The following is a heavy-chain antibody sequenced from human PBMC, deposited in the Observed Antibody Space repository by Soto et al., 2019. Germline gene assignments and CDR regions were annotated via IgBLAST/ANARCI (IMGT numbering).Heavy chain of an antibody. Sequence: PGGSLQISCKGSGYSFAGYWITWVRQKPGKGLEWIGLIDPSDSQTYYSPSFRGHVTISVTKSITTVFLQWSSLRASDTAMYYCARQIYDSDTGPNFQYYFDSWGQGTPVTVS. CDR2: IDPSDSQT. CDR1: GYSFAGYW. D-gene: IGHD3-22*01. CDR3: ARQIYDSDTGPNFQYYFDS. V-gene: IGHV5-10-1*01. J-gene: IGHJ4*02.